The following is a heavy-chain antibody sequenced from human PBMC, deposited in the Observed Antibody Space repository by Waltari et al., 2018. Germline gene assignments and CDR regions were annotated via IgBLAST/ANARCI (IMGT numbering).Heavy chain of an antibody. J-gene: IGHJ4*02. V-gene: IGHV1-2*02. CDR1: GYTFTAYY. CDR3: ARVIYSSGWNPIDF. CDR2: INPKTGGT. Sequence: QVQLVQSGAEVKKPGASGKVSCKASGYTFTAYYMHWVRLAPGQGLEWMGWINPKTGGTRIAQKFQGRVTVTSDASITTGYMELTSLRSDDTALYYCARVIYSSGWNPIDFWGQGTLVTVSS. D-gene: IGHD6-19*01.